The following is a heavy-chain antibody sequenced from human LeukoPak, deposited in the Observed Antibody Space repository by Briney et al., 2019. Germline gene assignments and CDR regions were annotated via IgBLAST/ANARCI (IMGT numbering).Heavy chain of an antibody. V-gene: IGHV4-30-4*08. D-gene: IGHD1-1*01. CDR1: GGSISSGDYY. CDR3: ARAKGTSSQLTFDY. J-gene: IGHJ4*02. CDR2: IYYSGST. Sequence: TSQTLSLTCTVSGGSISSGDYYWSWIRQPPGKGLEWIGYIYYSGSTYYNPSLKSRVTISVDTSKNQFSLELSSVTAADTAVYYCARAKGTSSQLTFDYWGQGTLVTVSS.